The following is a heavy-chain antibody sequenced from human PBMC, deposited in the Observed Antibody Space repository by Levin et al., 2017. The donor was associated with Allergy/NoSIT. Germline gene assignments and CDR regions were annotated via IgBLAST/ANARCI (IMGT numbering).Heavy chain of an antibody. J-gene: IGHJ4*02. CDR3: ARDGDHGDYAHY. D-gene: IGHD4-17*01. Sequence: ASVKVSCKASGYTFTSFGFSWVRQAPGQGLEWMGWISAYNGHTNYAQKLQGRVTMTTDTSTTTAYMELRSLRSDDKAGYYCARDGDHGDYAHYWGQGTLVTVSS. CDR2: ISAYNGHT. V-gene: IGHV1-18*01. CDR1: GYTFTSFG.